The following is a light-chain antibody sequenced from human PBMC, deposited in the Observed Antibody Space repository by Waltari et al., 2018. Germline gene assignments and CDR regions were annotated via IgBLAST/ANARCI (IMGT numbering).Light chain of an antibody. V-gene: IGKV1-39*01. CDR2: AAS. CDR3: QQSYSNIVT. CDR1: QSVNSN. J-gene: IGKJ5*01. Sequence: DIQMTQSPSSLSASIGDRVTVTCRASQSVNSNLNWYQQKPGKAPRLLIYAASSLHSGVPSRFTGSGSGTDFTLTISSLQHEDFATYYCQQSYSNIVTFGQGTRLEIK.